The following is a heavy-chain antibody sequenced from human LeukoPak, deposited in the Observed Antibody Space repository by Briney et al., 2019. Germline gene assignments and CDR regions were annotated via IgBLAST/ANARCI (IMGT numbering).Heavy chain of an antibody. CDR3: ARDTPNFYSNYVVPDY. J-gene: IGHJ4*02. CDR1: GYTFTSYG. Sequence: ASVKVSCKASGYTFTSYGISWVRQAPGQGLEWMGWISAYNGNTNYAQKLQGRVTMTTDTSTSTAYMELRSLRSDDTAVYYCARDTPNFYSNYVVPDYWGQGTLVTVSS. CDR2: ISAYNGNT. D-gene: IGHD4-11*01. V-gene: IGHV1-18*01.